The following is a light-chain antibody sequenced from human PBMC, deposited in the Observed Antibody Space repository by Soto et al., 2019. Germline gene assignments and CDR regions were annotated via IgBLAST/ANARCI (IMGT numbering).Light chain of an antibody. V-gene: IGKV3-20*01. CDR1: QSVSSSS. CDR2: DAS. J-gene: IGKJ2*01. CDR3: HQYGSSPYT. Sequence: EIVLTQSPGTLSLSPGERATLSCRASQSVSSSSLAWYQQKPGQAPRLLIYDASSRATGIPDRFSGSGSGTNFTLTISRLEPEDFAVFYCHQYGSSPYTFGQGTKLEIK.